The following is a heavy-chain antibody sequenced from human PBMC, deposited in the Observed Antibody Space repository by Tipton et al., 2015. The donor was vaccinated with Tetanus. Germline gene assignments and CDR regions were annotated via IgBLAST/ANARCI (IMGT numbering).Heavy chain of an antibody. CDR3: ARLGYDILTGYHYDS. J-gene: IGHJ4*02. Sequence: LRLSCTVSGGSISSYYWSWIRQPPGKGLEWIGYIYYSGSTNYNPSLKSRVTISVDTSKNQFSLKLSSVTAADTAVYYCARLGYDILTGYHYDSWGQGTLVTVSS. D-gene: IGHD3-9*01. V-gene: IGHV4-59*08. CDR2: IYYSGST. CDR1: GGSISSYY.